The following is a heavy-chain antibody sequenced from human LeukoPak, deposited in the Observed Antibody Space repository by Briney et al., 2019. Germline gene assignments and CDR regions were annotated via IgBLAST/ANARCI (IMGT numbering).Heavy chain of an antibody. V-gene: IGHV3-30*18. CDR2: ISFEGSNK. CDR1: GLTFSSYG. CDR3: AKGGFTGDYFDF. Sequence: GGSLRLSCAASGLTFSSYGMHWVRHAPGNGLQGVAVISFEGSNKYYADSVKGRFTISRDNSKNTPYLQMNSLRAEDTAVYYCAKGGFTGDYFDFWGQGTLVTVSS. J-gene: IGHJ4*02. D-gene: IGHD3-10*01.